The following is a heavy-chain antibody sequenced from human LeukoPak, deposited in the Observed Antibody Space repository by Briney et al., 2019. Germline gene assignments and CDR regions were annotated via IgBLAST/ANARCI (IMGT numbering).Heavy chain of an antibody. J-gene: IGHJ5*02. Sequence: GASVKVSCKASGYTFTSYGISWVRQAPGQGLEWMGWISAYNGNTNYAQKLQGRVTMTTDTSTSTAYMELSRLRSEDTAVYYCARGSMVGNWRNWFDPWGQGTLVTVSS. D-gene: IGHD4/OR15-4a*01. CDR2: ISAYNGNT. CDR1: GYTFTSYG. CDR3: ARGSMVGNWRNWFDP. V-gene: IGHV1-18*01.